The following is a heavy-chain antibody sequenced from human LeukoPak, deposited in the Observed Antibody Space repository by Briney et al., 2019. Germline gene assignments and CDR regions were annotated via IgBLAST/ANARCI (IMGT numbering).Heavy chain of an antibody. D-gene: IGHD3-3*01. CDR1: GFTFSSYG. Sequence: GGSLRLSCAASGFTFSSYGVHWVRQAPGKGLEWVAVIWYDGSNKYYADSMKGRFTISRDNSKNTLYLQMNSLRAEDTAVYYCAVRSGDYWGQGTLVTVSS. V-gene: IGHV3-33*01. J-gene: IGHJ4*02. CDR2: IWYDGSNK. CDR3: AVRSGDY.